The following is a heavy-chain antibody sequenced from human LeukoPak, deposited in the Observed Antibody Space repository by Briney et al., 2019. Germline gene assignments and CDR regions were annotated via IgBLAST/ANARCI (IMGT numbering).Heavy chain of an antibody. Sequence: GGSLRLSSAASGFTVSNNYMNWVRQAPGKGLEWVSVIYSGGNTYYADSVKGRFTISRDNSKNTLHLQMNSLRVEDTAVYYCARDRDYGGKLGYWGQGTLVTV. CDR1: GFTVSNNY. D-gene: IGHD4-23*01. CDR3: ARDRDYGGKLGY. J-gene: IGHJ4*02. V-gene: IGHV3-66*02. CDR2: IYSGGNT.